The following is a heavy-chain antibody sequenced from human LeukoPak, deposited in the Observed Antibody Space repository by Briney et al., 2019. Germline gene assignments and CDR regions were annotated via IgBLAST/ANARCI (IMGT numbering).Heavy chain of an antibody. CDR1: GYTFTSYG. J-gene: IGHJ4*02. V-gene: IGHV1-18*01. Sequence: ASVKVSCKASGYTFTSYGISWVRQAPGQRLEWMGWISAYNGNTNFAQKLQGRVTMTTDTSTSTAYMDLRRLRSDDTAVYYCARDQAATNTQVRFCLDWGQGTLVTVSS. D-gene: IGHD3-9*01. CDR3: ARDQAATNTQVRFCLD. CDR2: ISAYNGNT.